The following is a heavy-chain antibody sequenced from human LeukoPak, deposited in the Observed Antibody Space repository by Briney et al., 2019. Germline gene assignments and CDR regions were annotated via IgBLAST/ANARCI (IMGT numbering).Heavy chain of an antibody. D-gene: IGHD3-22*01. V-gene: IGHV4-39*01. Sequence: SQTLSLTCTVSGGSISSGGYYWSWIRQPPGKGLEWIGSIYYSGSTYYNPSLKSRVTISVDTSKNQFSLKLSSVTAADTAVYYCARHSLWGYYDSSGYQPWGQGTLVTVSS. CDR2: IYYSGST. J-gene: IGHJ5*02. CDR1: GGSISSGGYY. CDR3: ARHSLWGYYDSSGYQP.